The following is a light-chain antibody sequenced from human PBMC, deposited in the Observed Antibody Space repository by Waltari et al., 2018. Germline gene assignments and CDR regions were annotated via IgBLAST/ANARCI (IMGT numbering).Light chain of an antibody. CDR2: DGN. CDR1: QSVATY. CDR3: QQRTDWLYT. Sequence: EVVLTQSPGTLSLFPGERATLSCRASQSVATYLAWFQQRPGQAPRLLIYDGNKRATGIPSRFSGSGYGTAFTLTSSSLEPEDFAVYYCQQRTDWLYTFGQGTKLEIK. V-gene: IGKV3-11*01. J-gene: IGKJ2*01.